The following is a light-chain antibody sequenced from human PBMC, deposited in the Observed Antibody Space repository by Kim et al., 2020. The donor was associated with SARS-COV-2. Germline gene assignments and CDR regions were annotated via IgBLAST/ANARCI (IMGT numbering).Light chain of an antibody. CDR2: LAS. Sequence: ASIGDRITITCRASEAISNYLAWYQQQPGKVPKLLIFLASTLQSWVPSRFSGSGSGTDFTLTISRLEPEDFAVYYCQQYGTSPPYTFGQGTKLEI. J-gene: IGKJ2*01. CDR3: QQYGTSPPYT. CDR1: EAISNY. V-gene: IGKV1-27*01.